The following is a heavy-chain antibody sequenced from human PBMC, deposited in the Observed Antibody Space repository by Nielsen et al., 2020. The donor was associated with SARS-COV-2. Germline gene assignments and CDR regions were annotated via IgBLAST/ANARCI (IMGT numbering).Heavy chain of an antibody. V-gene: IGHV3-21*01. CDR2: ISSSSSYI. D-gene: IGHD1-14*01. J-gene: IGHJ4*02. CDR3: AKDRAYMGSY. Sequence: GESLKISCAASGFTFSSYSMNWVRQAPGKGLEWVSSISSSSSYIYYADSVKGRFTISRDNAKNTLYLQMNSLRGDDTAVYYCAKDRAYMGSYWGQGTLVTVSS. CDR1: GFTFSSYS.